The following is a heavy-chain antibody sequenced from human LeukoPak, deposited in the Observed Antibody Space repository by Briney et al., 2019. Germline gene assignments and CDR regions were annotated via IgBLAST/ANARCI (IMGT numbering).Heavy chain of an antibody. V-gene: IGHV3-48*03. Sequence: GGSLRLSCEASGFTFSVYEMTWLRQAPGKGLEWVSYISSSGSTIYYTDSVKGRFTISRDNAKNSPFFQMNSLRAEDTAVYYCARGVRGYYDSSGYYYDYWGQGTLVTVSS. CDR3: ARGVRGYYDSSGYYYDY. D-gene: IGHD3-22*01. CDR2: ISSSGSTI. J-gene: IGHJ4*02. CDR1: GFTFSVYE.